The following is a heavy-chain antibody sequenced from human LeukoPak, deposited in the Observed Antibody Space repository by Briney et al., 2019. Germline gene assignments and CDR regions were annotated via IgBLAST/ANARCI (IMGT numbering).Heavy chain of an antibody. CDR1: GGTFSSYA. V-gene: IGHV1-69*06. D-gene: IGHD2-15*01. CDR3: AGLSCSGGSCYSSRRRYYYMDV. Sequence: GASVKVSCKASGGTFSSYAISWVRQAPGQGLEWMGGIIPIFGTANYAQKFQGRVTITADKSTSTAYMELSSLRSEDTAVYYCAGLSCSGGSCYSSRRRYYYMDVWGKGTTVTVSS. CDR2: IIPIFGTA. J-gene: IGHJ6*03.